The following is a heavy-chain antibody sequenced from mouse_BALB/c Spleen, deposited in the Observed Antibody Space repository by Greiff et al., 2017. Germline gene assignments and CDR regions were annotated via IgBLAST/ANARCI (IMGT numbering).Heavy chain of an antibody. Sequence: QVQLKESGPGLVAPSQSLSITCTVSGFSLTSYGVHWVRQPPGKGLEWLGVIWAGGSTNYNSALMSRLSISKDNSKSQVFLKMNSLQTDDTAMYYCASANWDWFAYWGQGTLVTVSA. CDR2: IWAGGST. D-gene: IGHD4-1*01. V-gene: IGHV2-9*02. CDR1: GFSLTSYG. J-gene: IGHJ3*01. CDR3: ASANWDWFAY.